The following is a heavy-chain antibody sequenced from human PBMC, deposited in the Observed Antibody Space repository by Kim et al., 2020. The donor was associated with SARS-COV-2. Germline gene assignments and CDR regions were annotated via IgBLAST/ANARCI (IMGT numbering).Heavy chain of an antibody. Sequence: DAVKGRFTISRDNSKNTLYLQMNSLRAEDTAVYYCARDRGSYNRYDAFDIWGQGTMVTVSS. D-gene: IGHD1-26*01. J-gene: IGHJ3*02. V-gene: IGHV3-53*01. CDR3: ARDRGSYNRYDAFDI.